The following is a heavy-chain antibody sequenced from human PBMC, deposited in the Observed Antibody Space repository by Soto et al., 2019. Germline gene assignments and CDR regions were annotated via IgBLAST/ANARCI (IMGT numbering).Heavy chain of an antibody. Sequence: PGGSLRLSWAASGFTFSSYGMSWVRQAPGKGLEWVANIKQDGSEKYYVDSVKGRFTISRDNAKNSLYLQMNSLRAEDTAVYYCARGITIFGVDYYYMDVWGKGTTVTVSS. J-gene: IGHJ6*03. V-gene: IGHV3-7*01. CDR3: ARGITIFGVDYYYMDV. CDR1: GFTFSSYG. CDR2: IKQDGSEK. D-gene: IGHD3-3*01.